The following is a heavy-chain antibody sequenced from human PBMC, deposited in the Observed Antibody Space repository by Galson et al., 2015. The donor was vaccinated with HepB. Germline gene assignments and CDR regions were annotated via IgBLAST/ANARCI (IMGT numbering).Heavy chain of an antibody. CDR2: ISSSSSYT. J-gene: IGHJ4*02. Sequence: SLRLSCAASGFTFSDYYMSWIRQAPGKGLEWVSYISSSSSYTNYADSVKGRFTISRDNAKNSLYLQMNSLRAEDTAVYYCARPSFAIAAADYYFDYWGQGTLVTVSS. D-gene: IGHD6-13*01. CDR1: GFTFSDYY. V-gene: IGHV3-11*06. CDR3: ARPSFAIAAADYYFDY.